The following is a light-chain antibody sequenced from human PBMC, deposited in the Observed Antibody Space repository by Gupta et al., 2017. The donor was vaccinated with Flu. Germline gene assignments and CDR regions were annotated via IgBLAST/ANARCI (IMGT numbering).Light chain of an antibody. J-gene: IGKJ1*01. V-gene: IGKV1-39*01. CDR1: QTISLY. Sequence: PSTLSASVGDRVTITCRASQTISLYLNWYQQMPGKAPKLLIYSASSLDSGVPSRFSGSGSETDFSLTISSLHPDDFATYYCQQSYSTPPTFGQGTKVEI. CDR3: QQSYSTPPT. CDR2: SAS.